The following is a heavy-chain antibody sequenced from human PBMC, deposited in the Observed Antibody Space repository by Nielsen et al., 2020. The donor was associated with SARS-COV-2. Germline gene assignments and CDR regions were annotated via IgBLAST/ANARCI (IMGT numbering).Heavy chain of an antibody. CDR2: INHSGST. V-gene: IGHV4-34*01. J-gene: IGHJ4*02. CDR3: ARSAHYDFWNRVRSPSPTGNSNYFDY. CDR1: GGSFSGYY. Sequence: SETLSLTCAVYGGSFSGYYWSWIRQPPGKGRAWIGEINHSGSTNYNPSLKSRVTISVDTSKNQFSLKQSSVTAADTAVYYCARSAHYDFWNRVRSPSPTGNSNYFDYWGQGTLVTVSS. D-gene: IGHD3-3*01.